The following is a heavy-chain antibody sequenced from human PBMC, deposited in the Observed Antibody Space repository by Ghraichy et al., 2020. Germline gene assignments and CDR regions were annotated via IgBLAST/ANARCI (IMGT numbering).Heavy chain of an antibody. D-gene: IGHD6-19*01. V-gene: IGHV1-18*01. CDR3: ARELFGYSTGWAFDY. CDR2: INTDNGNT. J-gene: IGHJ4*02. CDR1: GSTFTNYG. Sequence: SVKVSCKASGSTFTNYGITWVRQAPGQGLEWMGWINTDNGNTNYAQQLQDRVTLTTDTSTTTAYMELRSLRSDDTAVYYCARELFGYSTGWAFDYWGQGTLVTVSS.